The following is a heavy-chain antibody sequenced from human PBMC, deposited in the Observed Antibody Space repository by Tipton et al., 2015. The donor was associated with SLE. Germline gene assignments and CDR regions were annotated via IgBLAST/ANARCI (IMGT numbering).Heavy chain of an antibody. J-gene: IGHJ6*03. V-gene: IGHV4-39*01. CDR3: ARRGNWNYGYYMDV. Sequence: LRLSCIVSGFTFSNNWMAWVRQAPGKGLEWIGSIFYSGSTYYNPSLKSRVTISVDTSKNQFSLRLSSVTAADTAVYYCARRGNWNYGYYMDVWGKGTTVTVSS. CDR1: GFTFSNNWM. CDR2: IFYSGST. D-gene: IGHD1-7*01.